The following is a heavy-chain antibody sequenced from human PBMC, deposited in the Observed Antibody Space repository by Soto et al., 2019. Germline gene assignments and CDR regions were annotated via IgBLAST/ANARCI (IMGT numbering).Heavy chain of an antibody. Sequence: QVQLVQSGAEVKKPGSSVKVSCKASGGTFSSYAISWVRQAPGQGLEWMGGIIPIFGTANYAQKFQGRVTITADESTSTAYMELSSLRSEDTAVYYCARGEGYCSGGTCYRWFDPWGQGTLVTVSS. CDR3: ARGEGYCSGGTCYRWFDP. D-gene: IGHD2-15*01. CDR2: IIPIFGTA. CDR1: GGTFSSYA. V-gene: IGHV1-69*01. J-gene: IGHJ5*02.